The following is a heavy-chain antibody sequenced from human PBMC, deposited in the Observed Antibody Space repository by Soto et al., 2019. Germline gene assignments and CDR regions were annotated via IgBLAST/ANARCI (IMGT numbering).Heavy chain of an antibody. CDR1: GGSISSYY. Sequence: SETLSLTCTVSGGSISSYYWSWIRQPPGKGLEWIGYIYYSGSTNYNPSLKSRVTISVDTSKNQFSLKLSSVTAADTAVYYCARFEGWFDPWGQGTLVTVSS. CDR2: IYYSGST. V-gene: IGHV4-59*08. CDR3: ARFEGWFDP. J-gene: IGHJ5*02.